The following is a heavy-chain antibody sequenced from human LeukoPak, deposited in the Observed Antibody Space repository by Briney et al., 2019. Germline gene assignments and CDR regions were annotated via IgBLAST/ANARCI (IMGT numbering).Heavy chain of an antibody. D-gene: IGHD1-26*01. CDR3: ARVRYSGSYRLFDY. J-gene: IGHJ4*02. V-gene: IGHV4-34*01. CDR2: INHSGST. CDR1: GGSFSGYY. Sequence: SEILSLTCAVYGGSFSGYYWSWIRQPPGKGLEWIGEINHSGSTNYNPSLKSRVTISVDTSKNQFSLKLSSVTAADTAVYYCARVRYSGSYRLFDYWGQGTLVTVSS.